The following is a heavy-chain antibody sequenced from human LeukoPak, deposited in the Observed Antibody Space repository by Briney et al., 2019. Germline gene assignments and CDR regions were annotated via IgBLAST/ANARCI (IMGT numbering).Heavy chain of an antibody. CDR1: GGSFSGYY. CDR3: ARFRHNRGYYYMDV. Sequence: SETLSLTCAVYGGSFSGYYWSWIRQPPGKGLEWIGEINHSGSTNYNPSLKSRVTISVDTSKNQFSLKLSSVTAADTAVYYCARFRHNRGYYYMDVWGKGTTVTVSS. V-gene: IGHV4-34*01. CDR2: INHSGST. D-gene: IGHD1-14*01. J-gene: IGHJ6*03.